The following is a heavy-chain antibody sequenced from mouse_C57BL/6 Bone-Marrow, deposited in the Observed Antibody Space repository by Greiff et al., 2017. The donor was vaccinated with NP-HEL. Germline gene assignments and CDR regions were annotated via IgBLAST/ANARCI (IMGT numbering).Heavy chain of an antibody. J-gene: IGHJ4*01. V-gene: IGHV2-9-1*01. CDR1: GFSLTSYA. CDR3: ARSGRYGNYYAMDY. D-gene: IGHD2-14*01. CDR2: IWPGGGT. Sequence: VQLVESGPGLVAPSPTLSISCTASGFSLTSYAISWVRQPPGKGLEWLGVIWPGGGTNYNSALKSRLSISKDNSKSQVFLKMNSLQTDDTARYYCARSGRYGNYYAMDYWGQGTSVTVSS.